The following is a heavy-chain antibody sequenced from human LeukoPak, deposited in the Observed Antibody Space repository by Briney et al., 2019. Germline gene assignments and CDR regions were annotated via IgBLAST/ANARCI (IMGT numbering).Heavy chain of an antibody. J-gene: IGHJ4*02. Sequence: GESLKISCKGSGYKFTSNWITWVRQMPGKGLEWMGRIDPSDSYTNYSPSFQGHVTISADKSISTAYLHWSSLKASDTAMYYCARCLGGSSFVCDYWGQGTVVTVSS. CDR1: GYKFTSNW. V-gene: IGHV5-10-1*01. D-gene: IGHD5-18*01. CDR3: ARCLGGSSFVCDY. CDR2: IDPSDSYT.